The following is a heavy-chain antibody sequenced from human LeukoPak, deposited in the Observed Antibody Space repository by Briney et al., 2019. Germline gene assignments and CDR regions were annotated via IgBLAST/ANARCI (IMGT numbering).Heavy chain of an antibody. CDR1: GGTFISYA. V-gene: IGHV1-69*13. D-gene: IGHD1-26*01. Sequence: GASVKVSCKASGGTFISYAISWVRQAPGQGLEWMGGIIPIFGTANYAQKFQGRVTITADESTSTAYMELNSLRAEDTAVYYSAGRSGSKGFDSWGQGTLVTVSS. J-gene: IGHJ4*02. CDR2: IIPIFGTA. CDR3: AGRSGSKGFDS.